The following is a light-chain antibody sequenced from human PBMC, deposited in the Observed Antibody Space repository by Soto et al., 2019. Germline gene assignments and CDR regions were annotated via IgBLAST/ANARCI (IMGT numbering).Light chain of an antibody. V-gene: IGKV1-39*01. CDR2: AAA. CDR1: QSISNY. CDR3: QQSYSTPWT. Sequence: DIQMTQSPSSLSASVGDRVTITCRASQSISNYLRWYQQIPGKAPKLMIYAAAALRSGVSSRFSGSGARTESTLTISRLQPEVVATYNSQQSYSTPWTFGQGIKGESK. J-gene: IGKJ1*01.